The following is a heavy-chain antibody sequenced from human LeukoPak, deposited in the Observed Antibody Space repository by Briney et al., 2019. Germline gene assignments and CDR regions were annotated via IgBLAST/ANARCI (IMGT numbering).Heavy chain of an antibody. CDR3: ASGRVRGVRYYYDGMDV. J-gene: IGHJ6*04. Sequence: SETLSLTCTVSGGSLSSGGYYWGWLRQHPGKGLEWLGYIYYSGSTYYNPSLKSRATISVDTSKNQFSLKLSSVTAADTAVYYCASGRVRGVRYYYDGMDVWGKGTTVTVSS. CDR1: GGSLSSGGYY. V-gene: IGHV4-31*03. CDR2: IYYSGST. D-gene: IGHD3-10*01.